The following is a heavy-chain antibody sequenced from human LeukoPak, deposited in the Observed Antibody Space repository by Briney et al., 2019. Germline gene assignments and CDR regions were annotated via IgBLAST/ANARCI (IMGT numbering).Heavy chain of an antibody. CDR3: ARPGIAAAGTYYYYGMDV. J-gene: IGHJ6*02. CDR1: GYSFTSYW. V-gene: IGHV5-51*01. D-gene: IGHD6-13*01. Sequence: GEALKISCRGSGYSFTSYWIGWVRQMPGKGLAWMGIIYPGDSDTRYSPSFQGQVTISADKSISTAYLQWSSLQASDTDMYYCARPGIAAAGTYYYYGMDVWGQGTTVTVSS. CDR2: IYPGDSDT.